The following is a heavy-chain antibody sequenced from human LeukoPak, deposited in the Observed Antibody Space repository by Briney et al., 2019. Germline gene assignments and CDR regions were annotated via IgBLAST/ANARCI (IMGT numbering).Heavy chain of an antibody. CDR3: AKDPGIAAAGAYYGMGV. J-gene: IGHJ6*02. D-gene: IGHD6-13*01. Sequence: GGSLRLSCVASGFTFSRSGMHWVRQAPGKGLEWVAVVSNDGSNKHYADSVKGRFTISRDNSKNTLYLEMNSLRPEDTAVYYCAKDPGIAAAGAYYGMGVWGQGTTVTVSS. CDR2: VSNDGSNK. CDR1: GFTFSRSG. V-gene: IGHV3-30*18.